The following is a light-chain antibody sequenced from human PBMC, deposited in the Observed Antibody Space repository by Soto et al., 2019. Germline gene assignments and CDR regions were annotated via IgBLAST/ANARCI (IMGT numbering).Light chain of an antibody. CDR1: QSVSSSY. CDR2: DAS. Sequence: EIELTQSPGTLSLSPGERATLSCRASQSVSSSYLAWYQQKPGQAPRLLIYDASSRATGIPDRFSGSGSGTDFTLTISRLQPEDFAVYHCQQYASSPLTFGGGTKVELK. J-gene: IGKJ4*01. V-gene: IGKV3-20*01. CDR3: QQYASSPLT.